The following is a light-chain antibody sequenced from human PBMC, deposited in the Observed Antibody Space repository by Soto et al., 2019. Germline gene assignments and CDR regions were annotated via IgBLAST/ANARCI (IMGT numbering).Light chain of an antibody. CDR2: GAS. V-gene: IGKV1-39*01. CDR1: QPIGTF. Sequence: DIQMTQSPSSLSASVGYRFTITCRASQPIGTFLHWYQQKPGRAPNLLIHGASTLQTGVPSRYSGSGSGSDFTLTISSLQPDDFGTYFCQQSYNSPRTFGQGTKVDIK. CDR3: QQSYNSPRT. J-gene: IGKJ1*01.